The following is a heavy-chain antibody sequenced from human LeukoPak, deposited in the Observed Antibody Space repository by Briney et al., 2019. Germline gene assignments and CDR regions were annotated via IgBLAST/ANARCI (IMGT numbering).Heavy chain of an antibody. CDR2: IYTGDNT. J-gene: IGHJ4*02. D-gene: IGHD6-13*01. Sequence: SETLSLTCAVSGASISSHYWSWIRQPAGKGLEWIGRIYTGDNTNYNPSLKSRVTMSVDKSKNQFFLRLSSVTAADTAVYYCARHSSSWYDDYWSQGTLVTVSS. CDR3: ARHSSSWYDDY. V-gene: IGHV4-4*07. CDR1: GASISSHY.